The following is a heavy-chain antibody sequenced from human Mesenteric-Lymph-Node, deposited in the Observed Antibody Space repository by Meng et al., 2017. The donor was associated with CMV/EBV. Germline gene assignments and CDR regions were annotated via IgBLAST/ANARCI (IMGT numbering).Heavy chain of an antibody. CDR1: GYTFTSYD. Sequence: ASVKVSCKASGYTFTSYDINWVRQATGQGLEWMGWISAYNGNTNYAQKLQGRVTMTTDTSTSTAYMELRSLRSDDTAVHYCARDSEWELFDYWGQGTLVTVSS. J-gene: IGHJ4*02. CDR3: ARDSEWELFDY. V-gene: IGHV1-18*01. D-gene: IGHD1-26*01. CDR2: ISAYNGNT.